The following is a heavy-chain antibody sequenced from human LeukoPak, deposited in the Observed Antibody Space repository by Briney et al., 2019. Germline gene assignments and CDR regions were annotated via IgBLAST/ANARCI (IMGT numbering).Heavy chain of an antibody. CDR1: GFTFSGSA. CDR2: IRSKANSYAT. V-gene: IGHV3-73*01. CDR3: TSGGNWYYYYYMDV. D-gene: IGHD4-23*01. Sequence: GGSLRLSCAASGFTFSGSAMHWVRQASGKGLEWVGRIRSKANSYATAYAASVKGRFTISRDDSKNTAYLRMNSLKTEDTAVYYCTSGGNWYYYYYMDVWGKGTTVTVSS. J-gene: IGHJ6*03.